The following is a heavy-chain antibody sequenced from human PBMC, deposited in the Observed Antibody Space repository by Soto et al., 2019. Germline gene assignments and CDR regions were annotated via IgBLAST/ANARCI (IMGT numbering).Heavy chain of an antibody. CDR1: GFTFSSYA. CDR2: ISGSGGST. CDR3: SKNSCFIDSSGYYYPTHFDY. J-gene: IGHJ4*02. D-gene: IGHD3-22*01. Sequence: GGSLRLSCAASGFTFSSYAMSWVRQAPGKGLEWVSAISGSGGSTYYADSEKGRFTISRDNSRNTLYLQKNSLRAEDTAADYCSKNSCFIDSSGYYYPTHFDYWSQGTLVTVSS. V-gene: IGHV3-23*01.